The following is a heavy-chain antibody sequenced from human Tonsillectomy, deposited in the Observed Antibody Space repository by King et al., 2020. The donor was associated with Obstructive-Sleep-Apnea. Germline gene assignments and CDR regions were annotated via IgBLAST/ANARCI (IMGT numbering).Heavy chain of an antibody. CDR2: IFYGGTT. Sequence: QLQESGPGLVKPSETLSLTCSVSAGSIRSVAYSWGWIRQPPGKGLEWIGTIFYGGTTYYNPSVKSRVAMSIDTSKSQISLKLSSATAADTAMYYCVRDKGDQIERYFDYWGQGTLVTVSS. J-gene: IGHJ4*02. V-gene: IGHV4-39*07. D-gene: IGHD3-10*01. CDR3: VRDKGDQIERYFDY. CDR1: AGSIRSVAYS.